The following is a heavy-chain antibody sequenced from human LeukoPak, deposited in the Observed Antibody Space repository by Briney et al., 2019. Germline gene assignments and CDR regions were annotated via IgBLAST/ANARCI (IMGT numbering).Heavy chain of an antibody. CDR3: AKDLYGSGSYQGRLFDY. Sequence: GGTQRLSCAASGFTFSSYGMHWVRQAPGKGLEWVAFIRHDGSNKFYADSVKGRFTISRDNSKNTLYLPMNSLRVEDTAVYYCAKDLYGSGSYQGRLFDYWGQGTLGTLSP. CDR1: GFTFSSYG. J-gene: IGHJ4*02. D-gene: IGHD3-10*01. V-gene: IGHV3-30*02. CDR2: IRHDGSNK.